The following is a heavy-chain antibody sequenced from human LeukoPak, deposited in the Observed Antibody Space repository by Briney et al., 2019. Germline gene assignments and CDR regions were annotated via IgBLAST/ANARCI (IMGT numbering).Heavy chain of an antibody. J-gene: IGHJ4*02. CDR2: IKQDGGGK. D-gene: IGHD2-2*01. V-gene: IGHV3-7*01. CDR3: ARAPGLSSTSYHAY. Sequence: GGSLRLSCAASGFTFSSYSMSWVRQAPGKGLEWVSNIKQDGGGKYYVDSVKGRFTISRDNAKNSLYLQMNSLRAEDTAVYYCARAPGLSSTSYHAYWGQGTLVTVSS. CDR1: GFTFSSYS.